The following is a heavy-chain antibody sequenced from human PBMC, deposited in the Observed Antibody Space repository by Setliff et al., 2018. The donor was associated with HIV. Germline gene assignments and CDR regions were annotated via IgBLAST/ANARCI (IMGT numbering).Heavy chain of an antibody. CDR2: IYYSGST. CDR1: GGSISSSNYY. CDR3: ARDRSSGWSKDWFDT. Sequence: SETLSLTCTVSGGSISSSNYYWGWIRQPPGKGLEWIGSIYYSGSTNYNPSFNSRVTMSVDTSKNQFSLRLTSVTAADTAMYHCARDRSSGWSKDWFDTWGQGILVTVSS. J-gene: IGHJ5*02. D-gene: IGHD6-19*01. V-gene: IGHV4-39*07.